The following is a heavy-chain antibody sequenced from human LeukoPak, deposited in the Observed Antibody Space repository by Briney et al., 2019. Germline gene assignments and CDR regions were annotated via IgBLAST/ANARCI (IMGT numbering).Heavy chain of an antibody. CDR3: AKDRGYCSSVTCDLDY. CDR1: GFTFSSYS. V-gene: IGHV3-21*01. Sequence: KPGGSLRLSCAASGFTFSSYSMNWVRQAPGKGLEWVSSISSSSSYIYYADSVKGRFTISRDNAKNSLYLQMNSLRAEDTAVYYCAKDRGYCSSVTCDLDYWGQGTLVTVSS. D-gene: IGHD2-2*01. J-gene: IGHJ4*02. CDR2: ISSSSSYI.